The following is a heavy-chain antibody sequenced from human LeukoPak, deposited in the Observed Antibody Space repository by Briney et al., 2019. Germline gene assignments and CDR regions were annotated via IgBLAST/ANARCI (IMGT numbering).Heavy chain of an antibody. V-gene: IGHV1-18*01. J-gene: IGHJ4*02. D-gene: IGHD4-11*01. CDR2: ISAYNGNT. CDR1: GYTFTSYG. CDR3: ALEDYQYYFDY. Sequence: ASVKVSCKASGYTFTSYGISWVRQAPGQGLEWMGWISAYNGNTNYAQKLQGRVTMTTDTSTSTAYMELRSLRSGDTAVYYCALEDYQYYFDYWGQGTLVTVSS.